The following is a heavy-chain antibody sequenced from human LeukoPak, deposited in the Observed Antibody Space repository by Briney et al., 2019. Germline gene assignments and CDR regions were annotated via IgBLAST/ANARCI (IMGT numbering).Heavy chain of an antibody. CDR1: GGSISSYY. CDR3: AAHPWRGSYLH. J-gene: IGHJ4*02. CDR2: IYYSGST. V-gene: IGHV4-59*08. D-gene: IGHD3-16*02. Sequence: SETLSLTCTVSGGSISSYYWSWIRPSPGKGLEWIGYIYYSGSTNYNPSLKGRVSMSVDTSKNQFSLKLSSVTAADTAVYYCAAHPWRGSYLHWGQGTLVTVSS.